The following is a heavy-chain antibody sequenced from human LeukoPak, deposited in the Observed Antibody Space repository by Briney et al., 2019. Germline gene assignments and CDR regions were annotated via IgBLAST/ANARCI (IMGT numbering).Heavy chain of an antibody. Sequence: GESLKISRKASGYSFTNTFIGWVRQMPGKGLEWIGIIYPGDSDTRYSPSFQGQVTISADKSITTAYLQWSSLKASDTAMYYCARPIAPAGTDLGYWGQGTLVTVSS. CDR2: IYPGDSDT. V-gene: IGHV5-51*01. CDR1: GYSFTNTF. D-gene: IGHD6-13*01. J-gene: IGHJ4*02. CDR3: ARPIAPAGTDLGY.